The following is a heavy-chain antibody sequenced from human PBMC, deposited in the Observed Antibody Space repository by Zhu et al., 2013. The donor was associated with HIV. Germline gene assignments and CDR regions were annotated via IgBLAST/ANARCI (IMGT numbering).Heavy chain of an antibody. CDR2: INPNSGGT. D-gene: IGHD2-15*01. J-gene: IGHJ6*03. V-gene: IGHV1-2*02. CDR3: ARGVGGGMRERYCSGGSCYPSVGYYYMDV. CDR1: GYTFTGYY. Sequence: QVQLVQSGAEVKKPGASVKVSCKASGYTFTGYYMHWVRQAPGQGLEWMGWINPNSGGTDYAQKFQGRVTMTRDTSISTAYMELSRLRSDDTAVYYCARGVGGGMRERYCSGGSCYPSVGYYYMDVWGKGPRSPSP.